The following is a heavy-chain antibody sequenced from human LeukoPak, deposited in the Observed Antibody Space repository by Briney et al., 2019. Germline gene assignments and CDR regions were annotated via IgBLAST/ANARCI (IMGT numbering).Heavy chain of an antibody. CDR2: INPNSGGT. D-gene: IGHD4-17*01. V-gene: IGHV1-2*02. J-gene: IGHJ4*02. CDR1: GYTFTGYY. CDR3: ARFSLSSTVTTANFDY. Sequence: APVKVSYKASGYTFTGYYMHWVRQAPGQGLEWMGWINPNSGGTNYAQKFQGRVTMTRDTSISTAYMELSRLRSDDTAVYYCARFSLSSTVTTANFDYWGQGTLVTVSS.